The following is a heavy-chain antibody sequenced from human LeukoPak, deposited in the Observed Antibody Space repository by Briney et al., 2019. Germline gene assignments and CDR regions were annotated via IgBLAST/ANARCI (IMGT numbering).Heavy chain of an antibody. CDR3: ARGKYYYDSSGYYWFDP. D-gene: IGHD3-22*01. CDR1: GASISSGSNY. J-gene: IGHJ5*02. Sequence: KTSETLSLTCSVSGASISSGSNYWGWIRQLPGKTLEWIGSIYSSGSTYYNPSVKSRVIIIIDTPKNHFSLKLSSVTAADTAVYYCARGKYYYDSSGYYWFDPWGQGTLVTVSS. CDR2: IYSSGST. V-gene: IGHV4-39*07.